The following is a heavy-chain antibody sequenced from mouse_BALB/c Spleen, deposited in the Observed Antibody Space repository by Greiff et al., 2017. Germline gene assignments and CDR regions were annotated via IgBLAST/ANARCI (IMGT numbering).Heavy chain of an antibody. CDR2: IYPGNVNT. CDR3: ARGRVWQHGIDAMDY. D-gene: IGHD2-10*02. J-gene: IGHJ4*01. V-gene: IGHV1S56*01. Sequence: VQRVESGPELVKPGASVRISCKASGYTFTSYYIHWVKQRPGQGLEWIGWIYPGNVNTKYNEKFKGKATLTADKSSSTAYMQLSSLTSEDSAVYFCARGRVWQHGIDAMDYWGQGTSVTVSS. CDR1: GYTFTSYY.